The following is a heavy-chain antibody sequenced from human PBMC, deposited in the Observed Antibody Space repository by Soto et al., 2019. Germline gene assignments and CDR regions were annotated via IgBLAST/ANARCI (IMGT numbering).Heavy chain of an antibody. V-gene: IGHV3-21*01. CDR3: ARYCSGGNRYSAFGI. J-gene: IGHJ3*02. CDR1: GFTFSSYS. CDR2: ISSSSTYI. Sequence: GGSLRLSCAASGFTFSSYSLNWVRQAPGKGLEWVSSISSSSTYIYYADSVKGRFTISGDNAKNSLYLQMNSLRAEDTAVYYCARYCSGGNRYSAFGIWGQGTMVTVSS. D-gene: IGHD2-15*01.